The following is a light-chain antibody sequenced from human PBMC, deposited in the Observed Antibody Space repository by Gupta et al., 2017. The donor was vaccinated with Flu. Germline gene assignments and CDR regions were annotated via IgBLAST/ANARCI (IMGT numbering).Light chain of an antibody. CDR2: DSL. J-gene: IGKJ3*01. CDR1: QNLEKD. Sequence: TLSFSPGERATLACRASQNLEKDICWFQQKPGQPPRLLLFDSLSRAEGGTASCSGSGDGTEFTLTISSREPEDFEFYYCEHGTNGHPAVTFGHGTTVDVK. V-gene: IGKV3D-11*02. CDR3: EHGTNGHPAVT.